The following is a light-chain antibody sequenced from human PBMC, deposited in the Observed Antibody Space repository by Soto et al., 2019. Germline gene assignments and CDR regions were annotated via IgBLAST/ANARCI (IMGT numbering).Light chain of an antibody. Sequence: EIVMTQSPATLSVSPGERATLSCRASQSVSSNLAWYQQKPGQAPTLLIFGASARATGVPARFSGSGSGTEFTLTISSLQSEDFAVYYCQHLNNYPPFTFGPGTKVDLE. CDR3: QHLNNYPPFT. CDR1: QSVSSN. V-gene: IGKV3-15*01. J-gene: IGKJ3*01. CDR2: GAS.